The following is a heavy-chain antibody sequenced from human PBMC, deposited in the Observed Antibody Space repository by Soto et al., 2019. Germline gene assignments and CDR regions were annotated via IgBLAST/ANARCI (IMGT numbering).Heavy chain of an antibody. V-gene: IGHV4-34*01. D-gene: IGHD3-3*01. CDR2: INHSGST. CDR1: GGSFSGYY. Sequence: QVQLQQWGAGLLKPSETLSLTCAVYGGSFSGYYWSWIRQPPGKGLEWIGEINHSGSTNYNPSLKSRVTISVDSSKNQFSLTLSSVTAADTAVYYCARGPSVWSGWGYWGQGTLVTVSS. CDR3: ARGPSVWSGWGY. J-gene: IGHJ4*02.